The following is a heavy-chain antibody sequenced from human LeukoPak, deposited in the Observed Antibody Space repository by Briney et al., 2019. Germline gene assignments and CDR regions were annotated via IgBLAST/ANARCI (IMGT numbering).Heavy chain of an antibody. V-gene: IGHV3-21*04. CDR2: INSDGIWI. CDR3: AKDTRTYYYDRSGYHQYNWFDP. CDR1: GFTVSSNY. J-gene: IGHJ5*02. Sequence: GGSLRLSCAASGFTVSSNYMSWVRQAPGKGLEWVSSINSDGIWIYYADSVKGRFTISRDNARNSLYLQMNSLRAEDTAVYYCAKDTRTYYYDRSGYHQYNWFDPWGQGTLVTVSS. D-gene: IGHD3-22*01.